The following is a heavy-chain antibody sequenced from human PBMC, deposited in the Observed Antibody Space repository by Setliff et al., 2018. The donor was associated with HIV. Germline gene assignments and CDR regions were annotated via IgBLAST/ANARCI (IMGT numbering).Heavy chain of an antibody. J-gene: IGHJ4*02. D-gene: IGHD3-10*01. CDR1: EFSFNNSW. CDR2: IKSKADGGTT. Sequence: PGGSLRLSCASSEFSFNNSWMTWVRQAPGRGLEWVGRIKSKADGGTTDYAAPVNGRFTISRDDSKRMVYLEMNSLTSEDTAVYFCTRSYYHWGQGTRVTVSS. V-gene: IGHV3-15*01. CDR3: TRSYYH.